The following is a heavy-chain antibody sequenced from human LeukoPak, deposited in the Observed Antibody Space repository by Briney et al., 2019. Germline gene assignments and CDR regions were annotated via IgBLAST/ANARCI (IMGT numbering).Heavy chain of an antibody. Sequence: HSGGSLRLSCAASGFTFSSFAMSWVRQAPGKGLEWVSGISWNSGSIGYADSVKGRFTISRDNAKNSLYLQMNSLRAEDTALYYCAKDRDYYFDYWGQGTLVTVSS. J-gene: IGHJ4*02. V-gene: IGHV3-9*01. CDR3: AKDRDYYFDY. CDR2: ISWNSGSI. CDR1: GFTFSSFA. D-gene: IGHD5-24*01.